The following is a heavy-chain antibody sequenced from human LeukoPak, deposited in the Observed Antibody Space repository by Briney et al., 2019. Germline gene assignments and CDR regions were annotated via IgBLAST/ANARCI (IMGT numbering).Heavy chain of an antibody. V-gene: IGHV5-51*01. CDR1: GYSFTSYW. Sequence: GESLKISCKGSGYSFTSYWIGWVRQMPGKGLEWMGIIYPGDSDTGYSPSFQGQVTISADKSISTAYLQWSSLKASDNAMYYCARGVGAGTKENAFDIWGQGTMVTVSS. CDR2: IYPGDSDT. D-gene: IGHD1-7*01. CDR3: ARGVGAGTKENAFDI. J-gene: IGHJ3*02.